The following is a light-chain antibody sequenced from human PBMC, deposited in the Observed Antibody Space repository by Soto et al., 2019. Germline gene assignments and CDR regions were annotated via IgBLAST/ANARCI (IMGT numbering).Light chain of an antibody. Sequence: EIVLTQSPGTLSLSPGESATLSCRASQSVDRNYLAWYQQRPGQAPRLLIYGASSRATGIPPRFSGSGSGKEFVLTISGLEAEDFAVYYCLQFASTPRTFGQGTKVETK. CDR1: QSVDRNY. CDR3: LQFASTPRT. CDR2: GAS. J-gene: IGKJ1*01. V-gene: IGKV3-20*01.